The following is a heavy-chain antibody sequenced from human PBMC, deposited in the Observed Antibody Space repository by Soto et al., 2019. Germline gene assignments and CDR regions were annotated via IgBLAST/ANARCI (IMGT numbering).Heavy chain of an antibody. CDR3: ARDSPMGSTFSGYDAIDY. CDR2: IIPLLDVT. CDR1: GGAFTNDI. J-gene: IGHJ4*02. V-gene: IGHV1-69*08. Sequence: QVHLVQSGAEVKKPGSSVKVSCKASGGAFTNDIITWVRQAPGQGLEWMGRIIPLLDVTNYAQKFQGRVTITADKSTSTAYMELNSLIYEDTAVYYCARDSPMGSTFSGYDAIDYWGQVTLVTVSS. D-gene: IGHD5-12*01.